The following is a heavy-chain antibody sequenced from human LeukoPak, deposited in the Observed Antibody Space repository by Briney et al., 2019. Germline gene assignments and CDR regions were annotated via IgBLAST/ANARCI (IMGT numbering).Heavy chain of an antibody. D-gene: IGHD2-2*01. Sequence: GASVKVSCKASGYTFSGYYIHWVRQAPGQGLEWMGWINPNSGGANYAQKFQGRVTMTGDTSISNAYMELSGIRSDDTAVYYCARESCTGTSCYGSFDPWGQGTLVTVSS. CDR3: ARESCTGTSCYGSFDP. J-gene: IGHJ5*02. CDR2: INPNSGGA. V-gene: IGHV1-2*02. CDR1: GYTFSGYY.